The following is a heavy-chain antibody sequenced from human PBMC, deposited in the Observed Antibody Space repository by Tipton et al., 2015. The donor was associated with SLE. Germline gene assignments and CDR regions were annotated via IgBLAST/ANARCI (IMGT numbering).Heavy chain of an antibody. CDR2: ISWNSGSI. V-gene: IGHV3-9*01. Sequence: SGFTFDDYAMHWVRQAPGKGLEWVSGISWNSGSIDYADSVKGRFTISRDNAKNSLYLQMNSLRAEDTALYYCAKDGGYCSGGSCCYFDYWGQGTLVTVSS. CDR1: GFTFDDYA. D-gene: IGHD2-15*01. J-gene: IGHJ4*02. CDR3: AKDGGYCSGGSCCYFDY.